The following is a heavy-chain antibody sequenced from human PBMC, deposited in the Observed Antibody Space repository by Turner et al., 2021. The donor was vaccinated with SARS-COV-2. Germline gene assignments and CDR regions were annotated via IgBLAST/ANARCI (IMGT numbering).Heavy chain of an antibody. CDR1: GFPFSGYS. J-gene: IGHJ6*02. V-gene: IGHV3-21*01. CDR2: ISSSSSYI. D-gene: IGHD2-2*01. Sequence: EVQLVESGGGLVKPGGSLRLSWAASGFPFSGYSMNWVRQAPGKGLDWVSSISSSSSYIYYADSVKGRFTISRDNAKNSLYLQMNSLRAEYTAVYYCARDHRPVVVPAAKRAGSYYYGMDVWGQGTTVTVSS. CDR3: ARDHRPVVVPAAKRAGSYYYGMDV.